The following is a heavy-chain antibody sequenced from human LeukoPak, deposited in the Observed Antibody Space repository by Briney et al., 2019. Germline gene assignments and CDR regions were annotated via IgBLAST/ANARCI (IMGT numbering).Heavy chain of an antibody. CDR1: GGTFSSYA. CDR2: IIPIFGIA. Sequence: SVKVSCKASGGTFSSYAISWVRRAPGQGLGGMGRIIPIFGIANYAQKFQGRVTITADKSTSTAYMELSSLRSEDTAVYYCARAYGGNSGYYFDYWGQGTLVTVSS. J-gene: IGHJ4*02. V-gene: IGHV1-69*04. D-gene: IGHD4-23*01. CDR3: ARAYGGNSGYYFDY.